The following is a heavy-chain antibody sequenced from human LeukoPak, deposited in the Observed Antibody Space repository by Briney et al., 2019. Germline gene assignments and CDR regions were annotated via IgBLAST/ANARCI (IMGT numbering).Heavy chain of an antibody. CDR1: GYTFTSYY. Sequence: ASVNVSCKASGYTFTSYYMHWVRQAPGQGLEWMGIINPSGGSTSYAQKFQGRVTMTRDTSTVTVYMELSSLKSEDTAVYYCARGINYDFWSGYYTGFDWFDPWGQGTLVTVSS. D-gene: IGHD3-3*01. J-gene: IGHJ5*02. CDR3: ARGINYDFWSGYYTGFDWFDP. V-gene: IGHV1-46*01. CDR2: INPSGGST.